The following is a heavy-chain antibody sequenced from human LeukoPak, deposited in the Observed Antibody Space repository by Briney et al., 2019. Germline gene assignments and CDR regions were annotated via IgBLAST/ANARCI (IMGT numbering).Heavy chain of an antibody. V-gene: IGHV3-30*03. D-gene: IGHD3-10*01. J-gene: IGHJ4*02. CDR2: ISHDGSNE. CDR3: ATEILRGPLTGDF. Sequence: GGSLRLSCAASGFTFSTCGMHWVRQAPGKGLEWVAVISHDGSNENYADSVKGRFTVSRDNSKNTLYLQMNGLRDDETAVYYCATEILRGPLTGDFWGLGTLVTVSS. CDR1: GFTFSTCG.